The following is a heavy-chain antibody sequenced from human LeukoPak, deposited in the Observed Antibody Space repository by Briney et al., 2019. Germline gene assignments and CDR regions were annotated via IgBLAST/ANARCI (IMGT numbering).Heavy chain of an antibody. CDR3: AREFGPVVIQTAFDI. CDR1: GFTFSSYA. J-gene: IGHJ3*02. D-gene: IGHD3-22*01. CDR2: ISYDGSNK. V-gene: IGHV3-30*04. Sequence: GGSLRLSCAASGFTFSSYAMHWVRQAPGKGLEWVAVISYDGSNKYYADSVKGRFTISRDSSKNTLYLQMNSLRAEDTAVYYCAREFGPVVIQTAFDIWGQGTMVTVSS.